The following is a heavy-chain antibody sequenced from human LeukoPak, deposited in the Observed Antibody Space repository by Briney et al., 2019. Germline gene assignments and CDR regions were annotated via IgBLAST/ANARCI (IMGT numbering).Heavy chain of an antibody. Sequence: GGSLRLSCAASGFTFSSYSMIWVRQAPGKGLEWVSYISTGSSTIYYADSVKGRFTISRDNSKNTLYLQMNSLRAEDTAVYYCARDLSTYYYDSSGPFDYWGQGTLVTVSS. V-gene: IGHV3-48*01. D-gene: IGHD3-22*01. J-gene: IGHJ4*02. CDR3: ARDLSTYYYDSSGPFDY. CDR1: GFTFSSYS. CDR2: ISTGSSTI.